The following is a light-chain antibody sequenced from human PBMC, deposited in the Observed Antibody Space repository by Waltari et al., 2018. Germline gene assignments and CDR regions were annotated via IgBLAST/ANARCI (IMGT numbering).Light chain of an antibody. CDR1: SSDVGGFSY. V-gene: IGLV2-8*01. CDR3: SSYGGDNNYV. J-gene: IGLJ1*01. CDR2: EVA. Sequence: QSALTQPPSASGSPGQSVTISCTGTSSDVGGFSYVSWFQQHPGKAPKLIIYEVAKRPSGFPDRFSGSNAGNTASLTVSGLQAEDEADYYCSSYGGDNNYVFGSGTKVTVL.